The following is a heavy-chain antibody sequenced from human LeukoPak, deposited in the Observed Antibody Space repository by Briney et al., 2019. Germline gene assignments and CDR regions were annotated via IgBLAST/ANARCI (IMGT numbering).Heavy chain of an antibody. CDR1: GGSFSDYY. Sequence: SETLSLTCAVYGGSFSDYYWSWIRQPPGKGLEWIGEINHSESTNYNPSLKSRVTVSVDTSKNQFSLKLSSVTAADTAVYYCARVSCSSTSCYHYYYYYMDVWGKGTTVTVSS. D-gene: IGHD2-2*01. CDR2: INHSEST. CDR3: ARVSCSSTSCYHYYYYYMDV. J-gene: IGHJ6*03. V-gene: IGHV4-34*01.